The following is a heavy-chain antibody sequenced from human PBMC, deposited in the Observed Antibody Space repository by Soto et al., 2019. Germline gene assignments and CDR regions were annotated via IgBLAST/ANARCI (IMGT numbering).Heavy chain of an antibody. V-gene: IGHV1-18*01. Sequence: ASVKVSCKASGYSFTSYGINWVRQAPGQGPEWMGWISPHNGNTNYAQNVKGRVSMTTDISTNTVHLEVRSLRSDDTAVYYCGRCRVNTSAMDVWGQGTTVTVS. CDR3: GRCRVNTSAMDV. J-gene: IGHJ6*02. CDR1: GYSFTSYG. CDR2: ISPHNGNT.